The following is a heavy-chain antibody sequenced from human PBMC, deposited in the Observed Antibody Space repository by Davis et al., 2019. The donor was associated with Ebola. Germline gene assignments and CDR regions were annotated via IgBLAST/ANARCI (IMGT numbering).Heavy chain of an antibody. Sequence: ASVKVSCKASGYIFTSYGITWVRQAPGQGLEWMGWISAYNGNTNYAQKLQGRVTMTTDTPTSTAYMEVRSLRSDDTAVYYCARAWAMAGDFDYWGQGTLVTVSS. CDR1: GYIFTSYG. CDR2: ISAYNGNT. CDR3: ARAWAMAGDFDY. V-gene: IGHV1-18*01. D-gene: IGHD6-19*01. J-gene: IGHJ4*02.